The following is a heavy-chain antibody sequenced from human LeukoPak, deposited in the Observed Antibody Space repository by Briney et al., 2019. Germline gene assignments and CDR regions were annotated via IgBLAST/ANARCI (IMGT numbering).Heavy chain of an antibody. CDR1: GGSFSGYY. CDR2: INHSGST. CDR3: ARWGSTYQLLGNKLDY. D-gene: IGHD2-2*01. J-gene: IGHJ4*02. V-gene: IGHV4-34*01. Sequence: SETLSLTCAVYGGSFSGYYWSWIRQPPGKGLEWIGEINHSGSTNYNPSLKSRVTISADTSKNQFSLKLSSVTAADTAVYYCARWGSTYQLLGNKLDYWGQGTLVTVSS.